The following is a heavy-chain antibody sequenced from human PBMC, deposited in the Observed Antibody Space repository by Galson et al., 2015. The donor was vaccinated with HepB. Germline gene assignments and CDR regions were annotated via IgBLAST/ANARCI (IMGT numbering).Heavy chain of an antibody. J-gene: IGHJ2*01. CDR1: GYTLSTYG. CDR3: ATPSKRLMGDYHDPFHFDL. CDR2: IQDYVNSA. Sequence: SVKVSCKASGYTLSTYGISWLRQAPGQGLEWIGWIQDYVNSASYAQRFRGRVTMTTDRTTVTAYMELASLTSDDTGMYYCATPSKRLMGDYHDPFHFDLWGRGTLVTVSS. V-gene: IGHV1-18*01. D-gene: IGHD4-11*01.